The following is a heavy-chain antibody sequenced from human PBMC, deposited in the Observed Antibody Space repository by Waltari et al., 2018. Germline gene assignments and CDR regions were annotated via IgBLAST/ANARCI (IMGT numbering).Heavy chain of an antibody. CDR1: AGPKTTSRHS. CDR2: RSYKGAT. Sequence: QLQLQVSVPGLAKPSETLSLPWGVSAGPKTTSRHSWAWIRQPPGQGLEWTATRSYKGATYTSASLTGRVTMSRDTSKNQLSLTLGAVTAADAAVYYCATYIWASVGTAAVDVWGQGKMVIVSS. J-gene: IGHJ3*01. CDR3: ATYIWASVGTAAVDV. D-gene: IGHD1-1*01. V-gene: IGHV4-39*01.